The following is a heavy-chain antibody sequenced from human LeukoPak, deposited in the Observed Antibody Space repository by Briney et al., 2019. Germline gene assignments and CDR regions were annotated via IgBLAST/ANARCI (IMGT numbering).Heavy chain of an antibody. J-gene: IGHJ6*02. CDR3: ARVPIYSYGGCYYYGMDV. D-gene: IGHD5-18*01. CDR1: GFTFSSYW. V-gene: IGHV3-7*05. CDR2: IKQDGSEK. Sequence: RGSLRLSCAASGFTFSSYWMSWVRQAPGKGLEWVANIKQDGSEKYYVDSVKGRFTISRDNAKNSLYLQMNSLRAEDTAVYYCARVPIYSYGGCYYYGMDVWGQGTTVTVSS.